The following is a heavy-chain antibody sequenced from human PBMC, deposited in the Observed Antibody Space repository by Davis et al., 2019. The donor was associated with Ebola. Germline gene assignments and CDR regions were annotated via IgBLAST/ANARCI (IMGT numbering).Heavy chain of an antibody. CDR2: IYSGAGGST. CDR3: TRDFDWHDGS. V-gene: IGHV3-66*01. Sequence: GGSLRLSCAASAFTVSSNYMTWVRQAPGKGLEWVSIIYSGAGGSTYYADSVRGRFTISRDNAKNTLYLQMNSLRAEDTAVYYCTRDFDWHDGSWGQGTLVTVSS. D-gene: IGHD3-9*01. J-gene: IGHJ5*02. CDR1: AFTVSSNY.